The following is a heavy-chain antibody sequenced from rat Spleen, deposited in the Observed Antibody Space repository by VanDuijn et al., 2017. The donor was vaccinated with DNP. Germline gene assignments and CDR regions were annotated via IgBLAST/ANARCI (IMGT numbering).Heavy chain of an antibody. CDR3: TRGGTYYFDY. J-gene: IGHJ2*01. CDR1: GFTFSDYA. CDR2: IRHDGSST. V-gene: IGHV5-7*01. D-gene: IGHD4-3*01. Sequence: EVQLVESGGDLVQPGGSLKLSCVASGFTFSDYAMAWVRQSPKKGLEWVATIRHDGSSTYYRDSVKGRFTISRDNAKSTLYLQMDSLRSEDTATYYCTRGGTYYFDYWGQGVLVTVSS.